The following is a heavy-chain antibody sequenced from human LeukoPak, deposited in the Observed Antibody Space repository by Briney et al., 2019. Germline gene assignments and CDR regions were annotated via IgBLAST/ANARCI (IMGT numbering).Heavy chain of an antibody. Sequence: GRSLRLSCAASGFTFSSYGMHWVRQAPGKGLEWVAVISYDGTNKYYADSVRGRFTISRDNSKSTLYLQMNSLRAEDTAVYYCAKGLDSRRELAPFDYWGQGTLVTVSS. CDR3: AKGLDSRRELAPFDY. CDR1: GFTFSSYG. V-gene: IGHV3-30*18. CDR2: ISYDGTNK. J-gene: IGHJ4*02. D-gene: IGHD1-26*01.